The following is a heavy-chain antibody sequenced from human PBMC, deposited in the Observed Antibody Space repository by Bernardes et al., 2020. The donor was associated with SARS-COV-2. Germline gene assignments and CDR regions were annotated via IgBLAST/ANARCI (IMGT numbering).Heavy chain of an antibody. D-gene: IGHD3-10*01. Sequence: GESLKISCKGSGYSFTSYWIGWVRQMPGKGLEWMGIIYPGDSDTRYSPSFQGQVTISADKSISTAYLQWSSLKASDTAMYYCARQTWYYGSGSYYGGAFDYWGQGTLVTVSS. CDR2: IYPGDSDT. CDR1: GYSFTSYW. V-gene: IGHV5-51*01. CDR3: ARQTWYYGSGSYYGGAFDY. J-gene: IGHJ4*02.